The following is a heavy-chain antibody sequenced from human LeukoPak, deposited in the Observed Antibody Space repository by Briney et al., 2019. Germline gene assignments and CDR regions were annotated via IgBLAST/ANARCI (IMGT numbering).Heavy chain of an antibody. CDR1: GINFRSYG. V-gene: IGHV3-30*18. Sequence: GGSLRLSCAGSGINFRSYGMHWVRQAPGKGLEWVAVISHDGSNKYYADSVKGRFTISRDNSKITLYLQMNSLRAEDTAVYYCAKGSGSIDIWGQGTMVTVSS. CDR2: ISHDGSNK. CDR3: AKGSGSIDI. J-gene: IGHJ3*02. D-gene: IGHD3-10*01.